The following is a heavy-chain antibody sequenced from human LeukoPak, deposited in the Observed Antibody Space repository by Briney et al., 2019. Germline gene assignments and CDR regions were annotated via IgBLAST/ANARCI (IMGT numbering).Heavy chain of an antibody. J-gene: IGHJ4*02. Sequence: GRSLRLSCAASGFTFDDYAMHWVRQAPGRGLEWVSGISWNSGSIGYADSVKGRFTISRDNAKNSLYLQMNSLRAEDTALYYCAKDLCSSSWYGGYFDYWGQGTLVTVSS. CDR2: ISWNSGSI. V-gene: IGHV3-9*01. CDR3: AKDLCSSSWYGGYFDY. D-gene: IGHD6-13*01. CDR1: GFTFDDYA.